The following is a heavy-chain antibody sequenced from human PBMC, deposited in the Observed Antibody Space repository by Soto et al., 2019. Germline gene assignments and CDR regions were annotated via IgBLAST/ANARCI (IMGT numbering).Heavy chain of an antibody. V-gene: IGHV1-18*01. CDR3: ARVAYVAVAELFWFDP. Sequence: GASVKVSCEACGGTFSSSGIRWARQAPGQGLEWMGWISADNGNTKYAQMFQGRVTITRDTSASTAYMELSSLRSEDTAVYYCARVAYVAVAELFWFDPWGQGTLVTVSS. CDR1: GGTFSSSG. J-gene: IGHJ5*02. CDR2: ISADNGNT. D-gene: IGHD6-19*01.